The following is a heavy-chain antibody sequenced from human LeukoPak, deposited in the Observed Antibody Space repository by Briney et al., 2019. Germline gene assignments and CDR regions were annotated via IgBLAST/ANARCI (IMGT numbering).Heavy chain of an antibody. J-gene: IGHJ4*02. D-gene: IGHD3-10*01. V-gene: IGHV4-59*12. Sequence: SETLSLTCTVSGGSIRGYYWNWIRQPPGKGLEWIGYIYYSGSTNYNPSLKSRVTMSVDTSKNHFSLRLSSVTAADTAVYYCARASVFYGSGSQKYYFDNWGQGALVTVSS. CDR3: ARASVFYGSGSQKYYFDN. CDR2: IYYSGST. CDR1: GGSIRGYY.